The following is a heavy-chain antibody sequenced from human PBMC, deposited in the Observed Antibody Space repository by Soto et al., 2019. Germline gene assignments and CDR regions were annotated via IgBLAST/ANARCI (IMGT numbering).Heavy chain of an antibody. Sequence: GGSLRLSCAAPGFTFSSYWMSWVRQAPGKSLEWVANIKQDGSEKNYVDSVKGRFTISRDNANNSLYLQMSSLRAEDTALYYCAREGTIGDADGLDVWGQGTTVTVSS. V-gene: IGHV3-7*03. CDR1: GFTFSSYW. D-gene: IGHD1-1*01. CDR2: IKQDGSEK. J-gene: IGHJ6*02. CDR3: AREGTIGDADGLDV.